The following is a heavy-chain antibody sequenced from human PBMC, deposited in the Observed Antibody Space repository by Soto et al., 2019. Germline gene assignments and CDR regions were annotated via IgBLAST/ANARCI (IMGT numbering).Heavy chain of an antibody. D-gene: IGHD3-10*01. J-gene: IGHJ5*02. CDR1: GWSFSGPN. V-gene: IGHV4-34*01. Sequence: PXETLSLTCSVYGWSFSGPNWSWIRQPPGKGLEWIGEINHSGSTNYNPSLKSRVTISIDTSKNQYSLNLSSVTAADTAVYYCARGWGFGFDPWGQGVLVTVSS. CDR2: INHSGST. CDR3: ARGWGFGFDP.